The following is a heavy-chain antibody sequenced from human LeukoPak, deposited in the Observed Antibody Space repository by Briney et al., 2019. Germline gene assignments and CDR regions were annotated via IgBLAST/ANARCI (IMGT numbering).Heavy chain of an antibody. CDR1: GYNFDAYV. V-gene: IGHV3-9*01. CDR2: FSGNSGSI. CDR3: AKDRESSRSWDNGLDP. D-gene: IGHD6-13*01. J-gene: IGHJ5*02. Sequence: PGGSVSLSCATWGYNFDAYVMHWVRQLGGKGLAGVAGFSGNSGSIGYADSGRGRFPISRDNHKQPLYLQINSLTADDTALYYCAKDRESSRSWDNGLDPWRQATLVTVSS.